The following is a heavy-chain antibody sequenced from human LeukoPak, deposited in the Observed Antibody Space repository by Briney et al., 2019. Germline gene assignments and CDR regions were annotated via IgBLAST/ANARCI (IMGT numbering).Heavy chain of an antibody. J-gene: IGHJ4*02. D-gene: IGHD4/OR15-4a*01. CDR1: GFTFSSTG. V-gene: IGHV3-30*03. CDR2: ISYDGSNK. CDR3: ARRAGAYSHPYDY. Sequence: PGRSLRLSCAASGFTFSSTGMHWVRQAPGKGLEWVAVISYDGSNKYYAGSVKGRFTISRDNSKNTLYLQMNSLRAEDTAVYYCARRAGAYSHPYDYWGQGTLVTVSS.